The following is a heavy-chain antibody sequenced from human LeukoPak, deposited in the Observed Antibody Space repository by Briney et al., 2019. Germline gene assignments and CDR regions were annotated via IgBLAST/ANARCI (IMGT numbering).Heavy chain of an antibody. J-gene: IGHJ4*02. CDR3: ARRDRYYCSGGSCYYFDY. Sequence: PSETLSLTCTVSGGSISSSSYYWGWIRQPPGKGLEWIGSIYYSGSTYYNPSLKSRVTISVDTSKNQFSLKLSSVTAADTAVYYCARRDRYYCSGGSCYYFDYWGQGTLVTVSS. D-gene: IGHD2-15*01. V-gene: IGHV4-39*07. CDR1: GGSISSSSYY. CDR2: IYYSGST.